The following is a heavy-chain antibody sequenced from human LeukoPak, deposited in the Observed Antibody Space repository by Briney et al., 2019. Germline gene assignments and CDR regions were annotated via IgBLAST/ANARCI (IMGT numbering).Heavy chain of an antibody. CDR2: IWYDGSNK. J-gene: IGHJ6*02. Sequence: GRSLRLSCAASGFTFSSYGMHWVRQAPGKGLEWAAVIWYDGSNKYYADSVKGRFTISRDNSKNTLYLQMNSLRAEDTAVYYCARDNRMDVWGQGTTVTVSS. V-gene: IGHV3-33*01. CDR1: GFTFSSYG. D-gene: IGHD1-14*01. CDR3: ARDNRMDV.